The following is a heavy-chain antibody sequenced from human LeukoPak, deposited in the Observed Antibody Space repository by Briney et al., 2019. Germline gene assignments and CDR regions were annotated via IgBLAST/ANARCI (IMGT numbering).Heavy chain of an antibody. Sequence: PSETLSLTCTVSGGSISSYYWSWIRQPPGKGLEWIGYIHYSGSTNYNPSLKSRVTISVDTSKNQFSLRLSSVTAADTAVYYCARHYSGSSWYNYFEYWGQGTLVTVSS. CDR2: IHYSGST. D-gene: IGHD6-13*01. CDR1: GGSISSYY. J-gene: IGHJ4*02. V-gene: IGHV4-59*08. CDR3: ARHYSGSSWYNYFEY.